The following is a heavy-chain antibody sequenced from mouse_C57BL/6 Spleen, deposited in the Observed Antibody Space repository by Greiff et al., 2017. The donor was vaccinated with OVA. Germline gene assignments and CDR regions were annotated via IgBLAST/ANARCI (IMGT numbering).Heavy chain of an antibody. Sequence: EVKVEESGGGLVKPGGSLKLSCAASGFTFSDYGMHWVRQAPEKGLEWVAYISSGSSTIYYADTVKGRFTISRDNAKNTLFLQMTSLRTEDTAMYYCARPFITTVVATNYFDDWGQGTTLTVSS. V-gene: IGHV5-17*01. CDR3: ARPFITTVVATNYFDD. CDR1: GFTFSDYG. J-gene: IGHJ2*01. D-gene: IGHD1-1*01. CDR2: ISSGSSTI.